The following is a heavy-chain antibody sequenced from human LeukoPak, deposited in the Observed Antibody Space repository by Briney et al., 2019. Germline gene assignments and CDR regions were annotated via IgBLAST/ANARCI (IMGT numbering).Heavy chain of an antibody. J-gene: IGHJ5*02. V-gene: IGHV4-34*01. Sequence: SETLSLTCAVYGGSFSCYYWSWIRQPPGKGLEWIGEINHSGSTNYNPSLKSRVTISVDTSKNQFSLKLSSVTAADTAMYYCARVTNRHIVVVTATNWFDPWGQGTLVTVSS. D-gene: IGHD2-21*02. CDR2: INHSGST. CDR3: ARVTNRHIVVVTATNWFDP. CDR1: GGSFSCYY.